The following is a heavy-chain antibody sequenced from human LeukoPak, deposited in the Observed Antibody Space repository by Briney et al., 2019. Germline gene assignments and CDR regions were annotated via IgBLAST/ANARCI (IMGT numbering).Heavy chain of an antibody. Sequence: SETLSLTCTVSDYSISSGYYWGWIRQPPGKGLEWIGSIYHSGTTYYNPSLKSRVTISVDTSKNQFSLKLSSVTAADTAVYYCARVGEAAGRFDPWGQGTLVTVSS. CDR2: IYHSGTT. CDR1: DYSISSGYY. V-gene: IGHV4-38-2*02. J-gene: IGHJ5*02. CDR3: ARVGEAAGRFDP. D-gene: IGHD6-13*01.